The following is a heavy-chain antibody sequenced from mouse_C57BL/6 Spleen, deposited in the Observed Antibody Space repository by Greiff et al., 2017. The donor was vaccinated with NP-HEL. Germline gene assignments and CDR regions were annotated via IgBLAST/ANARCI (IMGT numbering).Heavy chain of an antibody. Sequence: EVMLVESGGDLVKPGGSLKLSCAASGFTFSSYGMSWVRQTPDKRLEWVATISSGGSYTYYPDSVKGRFTISRDNAKNTLYLQMSSLKSEDTAMYYCARTRMITTNYFDYWGQGTTLTVSS. D-gene: IGHD2-4*01. CDR2: ISSGGSYT. J-gene: IGHJ2*01. CDR1: GFTFSSYG. V-gene: IGHV5-6*01. CDR3: ARTRMITTNYFDY.